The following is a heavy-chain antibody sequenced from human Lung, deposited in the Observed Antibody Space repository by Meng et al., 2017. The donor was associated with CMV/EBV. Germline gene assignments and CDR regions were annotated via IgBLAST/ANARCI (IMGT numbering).Heavy chain of an antibody. V-gene: IGHV3-21*01. J-gene: IGHJ6*02. Sequence: GESLKISCAASGFTFSTYTINWVRQAPGKGLEWVSCISSSSSYIYYADSVKGRFTISRDNAKNSVYLQMDSLRADDTAVYYCARARGFYAMDVWGQGTTVXVSS. CDR1: GFTFSTYT. CDR3: ARARGFYAMDV. CDR2: ISSSSSYI.